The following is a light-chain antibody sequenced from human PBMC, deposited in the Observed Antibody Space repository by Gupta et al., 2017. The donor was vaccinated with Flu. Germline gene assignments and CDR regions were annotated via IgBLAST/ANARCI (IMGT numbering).Light chain of an antibody. CDR2: NNS. CDR1: SSNIGSKC. V-gene: IGLV1-47*02. Sequence: HSLLPPPPPSPGTPGPRVTMCCSGSSSNIGSKCVHWYQQRPGTAPTLLIYNNSQRPSGVPDRFSGSRSGNSASLTISGLRSEDEADYYCAGWDDSLSAWVFGGGTKLTVL. CDR3: AGWDDSLSAWV. J-gene: IGLJ3*02.